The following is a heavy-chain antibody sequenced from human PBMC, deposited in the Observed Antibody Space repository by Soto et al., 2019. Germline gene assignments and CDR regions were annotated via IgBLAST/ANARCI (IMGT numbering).Heavy chain of an antibody. CDR3: ARAKAPLYSSSWYWFDP. D-gene: IGHD6-13*01. CDR1: GGSISRYY. J-gene: IGHJ5*02. CDR2: IYYSGST. V-gene: IGHV4-59*08. Sequence: SETLSLTCTVSGGSISRYYWSWIRQPPGKGLEWIGYIYYSGSTNYNPSLKSRVTISVDTSKNQFSLKLSSVTAADTAVYYCARAKAPLYSSSWYWFDPWGQGTLVTVSS.